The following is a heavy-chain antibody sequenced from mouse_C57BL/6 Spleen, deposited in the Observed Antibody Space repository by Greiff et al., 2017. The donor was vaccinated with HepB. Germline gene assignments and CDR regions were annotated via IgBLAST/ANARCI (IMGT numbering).Heavy chain of an antibody. V-gene: IGHV1-80*01. CDR3: ARGRACTTVVATPFAY. Sequence: VQLQQSGAELVKPGASVKISCKASGYAFSSYWMNWVKQRPGKGLEWIGQIYPGDGDTNYNGKFKGKATLTADKSSSTAYMQLSSLTSEDSAVYFCARGRACTTVVATPFAYWGQGTLVTVSA. D-gene: IGHD1-1*01. CDR2: IYPGDGDT. J-gene: IGHJ3*01. CDR1: GYAFSSYW.